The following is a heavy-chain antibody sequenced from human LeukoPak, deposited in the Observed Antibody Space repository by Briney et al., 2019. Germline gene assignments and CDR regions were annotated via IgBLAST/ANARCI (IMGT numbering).Heavy chain of an antibody. D-gene: IGHD6-19*01. V-gene: IGHV3-9*01. Sequence: GGSLRLSCAASGFTFDDYAMFWVRQAPGKGLEWVSGISWDSKNIGYAASVKGRFTISRDNAKNSLYLQLSSLRAEDTAFYYCARGNRDSSGFYYYYGMDVWGQGTTVTVSS. CDR2: ISWDSKNI. CDR3: ARGNRDSSGFYYYYGMDV. CDR1: GFTFDDYA. J-gene: IGHJ6*02.